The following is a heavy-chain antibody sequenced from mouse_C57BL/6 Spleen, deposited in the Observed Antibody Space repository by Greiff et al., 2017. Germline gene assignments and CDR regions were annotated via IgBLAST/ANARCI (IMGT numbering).Heavy chain of an antibody. J-gene: IGHJ3*01. CDR3: ASISNYLAWVAY. CDR2: INPNNGGT. Sequence: EVKLQESGPELVKPGASVKMSCKASGYTFTDYNMHWVKQSHGKSLEWIGYINPNNGGTSYNQKFKGKATLTVNKSSSTAYMELRSLTSEDSAVYYCASISNYLAWVAYWGQGTLVTVSA. D-gene: IGHD2-5*01. CDR1: GYTFTDYN. V-gene: IGHV1-22*01.